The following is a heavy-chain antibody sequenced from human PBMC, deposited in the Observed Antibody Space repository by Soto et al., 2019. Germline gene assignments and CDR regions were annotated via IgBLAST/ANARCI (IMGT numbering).Heavy chain of an antibody. Sequence: PSETLSLTCTVTGVSISSGGYHWSWIRQHPGRGLEWIGYIYYSGSTYYNPSLKSRVTISVDTSKNQFSLKLSFVTAADTAVYYCARFTIQEYCSSTSCYAWFDYWGQGTLVTVSS. J-gene: IGHJ4*02. CDR2: IYYSGST. CDR1: GVSISSGGYH. V-gene: IGHV4-31*03. CDR3: ARFTIQEYCSSTSCYAWFDY. D-gene: IGHD2-2*01.